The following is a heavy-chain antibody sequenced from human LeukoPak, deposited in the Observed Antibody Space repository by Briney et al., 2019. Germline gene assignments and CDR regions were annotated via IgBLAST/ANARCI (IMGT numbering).Heavy chain of an antibody. J-gene: IGHJ4*02. V-gene: IGHV3-48*02. CDR2: VSDSSDV. CDR3: ARDELHTAHFDY. D-gene: IGHD5-18*01. Sequence: GGSLRLSCAASGFTFSTYTMNWVRQAPGKGLEWVSTVSDSSDVHYSDSVKGRFTISRDNARNSLYLQMNSLRDEDTAVYYCARDELHTAHFDYWGQGTLVTVSS. CDR1: GFTFSTYT.